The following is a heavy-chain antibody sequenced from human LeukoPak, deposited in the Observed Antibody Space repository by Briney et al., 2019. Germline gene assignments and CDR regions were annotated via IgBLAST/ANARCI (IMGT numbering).Heavy chain of an antibody. D-gene: IGHD2-8*01. Sequence: SETLSLTCAVSGGSISSGGYSWSWIRRPPGKGLEWIGYIYHSGSTYYNPSLKSRVTISVDRSKNQFSLKLSSVTAADTAVYYCARGTMGYYFDYWGQGTLVTVSS. J-gene: IGHJ4*02. CDR3: ARGTMGYYFDY. V-gene: IGHV4-30-2*01. CDR2: IYHSGST. CDR1: GGSISSGGYS.